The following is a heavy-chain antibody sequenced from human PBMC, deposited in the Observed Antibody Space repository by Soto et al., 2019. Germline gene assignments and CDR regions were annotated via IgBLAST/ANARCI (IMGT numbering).Heavy chain of an antibody. CDR2: IWYDGSNK. CDR3: AREAYDSSGYYLDY. J-gene: IGHJ4*02. V-gene: IGHV3-33*01. D-gene: IGHD3-22*01. CDR1: GFTFSSYG. Sequence: GGSLRLSCAASGFTFSSYGMHWVRQAPGKGLEWVAVIWYDGSNKYYADSVKGRFTISRDNSKNTLYLQMNSLRAEDTAVYYCAREAYDSSGYYLDYWGQGTLVTVSS.